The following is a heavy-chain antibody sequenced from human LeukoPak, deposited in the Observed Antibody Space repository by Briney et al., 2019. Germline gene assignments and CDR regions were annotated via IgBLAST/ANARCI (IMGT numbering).Heavy chain of an antibody. J-gene: IGHJ4*02. Sequence: EGSLRLSCAASGFTFSSYSMNWVRQAPGKGLEWVSYISSSSSTIYYADSVKGRFTISRDNAKNSLYLQMNSLRAEDTAVYYCARDPGGSSDYWGQGTLVTVSS. D-gene: IGHD1-26*01. V-gene: IGHV3-48*04. CDR3: ARDPGGSSDY. CDR1: GFTFSSYS. CDR2: ISSSSSTI.